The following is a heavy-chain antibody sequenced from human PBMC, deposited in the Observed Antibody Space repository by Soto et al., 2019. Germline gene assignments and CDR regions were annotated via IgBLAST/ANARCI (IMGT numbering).Heavy chain of an antibody. D-gene: IGHD6-6*01. J-gene: IGHJ5*02. Sequence: GGSLRLSCAASGFTFCDYGMHWVRQTPGKGLEWVAVISSDGSHDFYTDSVKGRFTISRDNSKNTLYLQMNSLRAEDTAVYYCAKDGDDSIAARLGVSWFDPWGQGTLVTVSS. CDR2: ISSDGSHD. V-gene: IGHV3-30*18. CDR1: GFTFCDYG. CDR3: AKDGDDSIAARLGVSWFDP.